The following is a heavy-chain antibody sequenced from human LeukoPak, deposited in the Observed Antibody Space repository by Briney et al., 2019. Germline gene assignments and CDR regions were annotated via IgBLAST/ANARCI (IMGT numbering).Heavy chain of an antibody. CDR1: GFTFRSYS. J-gene: IGHJ3*02. D-gene: IGHD6-13*01. Sequence: GGSRRLSCAASGFTFRSYSMNWVRQAPGKGLEWDSSISSSSSYIYYADSVKGRLTISRDNAKNSLYLQMNSLRAEDTAVYYCARGHQQQLVLGAFDIWGQGTMVTVSS. CDR3: ARGHQQQLVLGAFDI. V-gene: IGHV3-21*01. CDR2: ISSSSSYI.